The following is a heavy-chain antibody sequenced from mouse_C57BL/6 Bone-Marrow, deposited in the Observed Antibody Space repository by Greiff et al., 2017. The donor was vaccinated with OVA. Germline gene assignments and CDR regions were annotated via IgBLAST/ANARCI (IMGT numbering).Heavy chain of an antibody. J-gene: IGHJ4*01. Sequence: QVQLQPSGAELVRPGTSVKVSCKASGYAFTNYLIDWVKQRPGQGLEWIGDINPGSGGTNYNEKFKGKATLTADKSSSTAYMQLSSLTSEDSAVYFGSRVYYYCGRYAMDYWGQGTSVTVSS. V-gene: IGHV1-54*01. D-gene: IGHD1-1*01. CDR3: SRVYYYCGRYAMDY. CDR1: GYAFTNYL. CDR2: INPGSGGT.